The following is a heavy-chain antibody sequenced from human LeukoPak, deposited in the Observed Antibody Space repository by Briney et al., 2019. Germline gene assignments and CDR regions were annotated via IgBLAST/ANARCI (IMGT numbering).Heavy chain of an antibody. Sequence: PGGSLRLSCAVSGFAFGSEAMSWVRQSPARGLEGVASISPGGGTTYYADYVKGRFTISRDNSNNTLYVHMNSLRAEDTAVYYCAKVRSGSANWALRIFDNWGQGTLVTVSS. CDR1: GFAFGSEA. CDR2: ISPGGGTT. J-gene: IGHJ4*02. V-gene: IGHV3-23*01. CDR3: AKVRSGSANWALRIFDN. D-gene: IGHD1-1*01.